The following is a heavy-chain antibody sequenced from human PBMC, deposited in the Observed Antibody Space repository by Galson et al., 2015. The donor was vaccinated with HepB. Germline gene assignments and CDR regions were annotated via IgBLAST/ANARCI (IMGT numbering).Heavy chain of an antibody. J-gene: IGHJ6*02. CDR2: VSGSGGDT. V-gene: IGHV3-23*01. CDR3: AKSQKGPYYYAMDV. CDR1: GFTFGSYA. Sequence: SLRLSCAASGFTFGSYAMSWVRQAPGKGLEWVATVSGSGGDTNYADSTKGRFSISRDNSKNTVFLQMNSLRAEDTAVYYCAKSQKGPYYYAMDVWGQGTTVTVSS.